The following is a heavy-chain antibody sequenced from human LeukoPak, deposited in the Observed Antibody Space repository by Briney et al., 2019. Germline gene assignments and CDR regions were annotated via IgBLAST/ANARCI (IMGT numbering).Heavy chain of an antibody. D-gene: IGHD2-15*01. CDR2: IAPSDSYT. CDR1: GYNFATYW. CDR3: ARHRDCSSGACYPDY. J-gene: IGHJ4*02. Sequence: GESLKISCKGSGYNFATYWIVWVRQMPGKGLEWMGRIAPSDSYTNYRPSFQGHVTISADKSISTAYLQWSSLKASDTAMYYCARHRDCSSGACYPDYWGQGTLVTVSS. V-gene: IGHV5-10-1*01.